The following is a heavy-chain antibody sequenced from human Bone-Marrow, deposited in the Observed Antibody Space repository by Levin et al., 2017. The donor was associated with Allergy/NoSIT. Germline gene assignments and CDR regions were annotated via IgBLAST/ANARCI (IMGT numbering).Heavy chain of an antibody. CDR1: GFRFSMYG. Sequence: GGSLRLSCSVSGFRFSMYGMHWVRQAPGKGPEWLAVIRSDGNNKNYAASVKGRFTISRDNSKSTLFLHMNSLRVEDTGVYYCARGGYNSGWPPFGVWGLGTMVTVSP. CDR3: ARGGYNSGWPPFGV. CDR2: IRSDGNNK. D-gene: IGHD5-12*01. J-gene: IGHJ6*01. V-gene: IGHV3-33*01.